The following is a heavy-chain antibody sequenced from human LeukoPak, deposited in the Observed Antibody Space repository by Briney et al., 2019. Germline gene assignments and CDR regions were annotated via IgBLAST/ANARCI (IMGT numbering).Heavy chain of an antibody. V-gene: IGHV1-58*01. Sequence: GASVKVSCKASGFTFTSSAVQWVRQARGQRLEWIGWIVVGSGNTNYAQKFQERVTITRDMSTSTAYMELSSLRSEDTAVYYCAAITGTTGGLDYWGQGTLVTVSS. J-gene: IGHJ4*02. CDR2: IVVGSGNT. CDR3: AAITGTTGGLDY. CDR1: GFTFTSSA. D-gene: IGHD1-20*01.